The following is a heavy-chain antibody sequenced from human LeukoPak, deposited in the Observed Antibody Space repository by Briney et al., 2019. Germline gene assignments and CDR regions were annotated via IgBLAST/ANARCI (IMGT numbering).Heavy chain of an antibody. D-gene: IGHD2-15*01. CDR1: GFTFSSYW. CDR2: IKQDGSEK. J-gene: IGHJ6*03. Sequence: PGGCLRLSCAASGFTFSSYWMSWVRQAPGKGLEWVANIKQDGSEKYYVDSVKGRFTISRDNAKNSLYLQMNSLRAEDTAVYYCARDRYCGSGGCPMDVWGKGTTVTVSS. CDR3: ARDRYCGSGGCPMDV. V-gene: IGHV3-7*01.